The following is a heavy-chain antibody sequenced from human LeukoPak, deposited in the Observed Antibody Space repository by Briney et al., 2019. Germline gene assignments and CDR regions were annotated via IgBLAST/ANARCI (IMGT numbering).Heavy chain of an antibody. V-gene: IGHV4-59*06. J-gene: IGHJ6*02. CDR1: GGSISSYY. CDR2: IYNTGSA. Sequence: SETLSLTCTVSGGSISSYYWSWIRQPPGKGLEWIGHIYNTGSAYYNPSLMSRVSISIDTSENQFSLKLSSVTAADTAVYYCASTHCASPSCYSYYYSGLDVWGQGTTVIVSS. D-gene: IGHD2-2*01. CDR3: ASTHCASPSCYSYYYSGLDV.